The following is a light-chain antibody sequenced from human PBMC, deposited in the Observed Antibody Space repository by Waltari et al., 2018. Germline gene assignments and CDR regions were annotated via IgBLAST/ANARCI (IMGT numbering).Light chain of an antibody. CDR2: DAS. CDR3: LHFHSAPYN. J-gene: IGKJ2*01. V-gene: IGKV1-27*01. Sequence: DIQMTQSPSSLSTSVGDRVTIPCRSSQDISNFLSWYQQKPGKAPKRLIYDASTLESGVPSRFSGSESGTLFTLTISRLQPEDVATYYCLHFHSAPYNFGQGTKLEIK. CDR1: QDISNF.